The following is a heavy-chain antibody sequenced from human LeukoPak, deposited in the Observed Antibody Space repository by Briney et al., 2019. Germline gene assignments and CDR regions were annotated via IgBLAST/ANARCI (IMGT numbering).Heavy chain of an antibody. CDR1: GGSIISGAYY. CDR3: ARAPDVAAAVPIEYFQH. CDR2: IYYSGST. V-gene: IGHV4-31*03. D-gene: IGHD6-13*01. Sequence: PSETLPLTCTVSGGSIISGAYYWSWIRQHPGKGLEWIGYIYYSGSTYYNPSLKSRVTISVDTSKNQFSLKLSSVTAADTAVYYYARAPDVAAAVPIEYFQHWGQGTLVTVSS. J-gene: IGHJ1*01.